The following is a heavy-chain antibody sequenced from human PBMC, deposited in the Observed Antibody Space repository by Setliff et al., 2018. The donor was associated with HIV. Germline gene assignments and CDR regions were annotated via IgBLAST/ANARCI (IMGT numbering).Heavy chain of an antibody. Sequence: PSETLSLTCTVSGYSITNNNYWGWIRQPPGKGLEWIGYIYTSGSTNYNPSLKSRVTMSVGTSKNQFSLKLSSVTAADTAVYYCARCYYNFWSGYPLDYMDVWGKGTTVTVSS. CDR2: IYTSGST. J-gene: IGHJ6*03. V-gene: IGHV4-4*08. CDR3: ARCYYNFWSGYPLDYMDV. CDR1: GYSITNNNY. D-gene: IGHD3-3*01.